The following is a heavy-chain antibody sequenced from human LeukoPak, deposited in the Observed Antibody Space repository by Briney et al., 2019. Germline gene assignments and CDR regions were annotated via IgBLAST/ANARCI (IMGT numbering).Heavy chain of an antibody. CDR1: GFTFSSYA. CDR2: ISGSGGST. Sequence: GGSLRLSCGASGFTFSSYAMSWVRQAPGKGLEWVSTISGSGGSTYYADSVKGRFTISRDNSKNTLYLQMNSLRAEDTAVYYCAKSIAVAYIDYWGQGTLVTVSS. V-gene: IGHV3-23*01. CDR3: AKSIAVAYIDY. D-gene: IGHD6-19*01. J-gene: IGHJ4*02.